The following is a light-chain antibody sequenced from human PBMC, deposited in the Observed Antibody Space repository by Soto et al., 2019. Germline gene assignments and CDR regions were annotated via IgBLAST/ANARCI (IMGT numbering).Light chain of an antibody. V-gene: IGKV1D-12*01. Sequence: DIPMTQSPSSVSASLGDRVTITCRASQGLNSWLAWYQQKPGRAPNLLIYAASTLHSGVPSRFSGSGSGTDFILTINSLQPEDFATYYCQQTDSFPYTFGQGTKLEIK. CDR3: QQTDSFPYT. J-gene: IGKJ2*01. CDR1: QGLNSW. CDR2: AAS.